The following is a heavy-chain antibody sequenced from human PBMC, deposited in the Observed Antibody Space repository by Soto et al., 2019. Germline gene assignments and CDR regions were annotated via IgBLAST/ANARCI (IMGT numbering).Heavy chain of an antibody. CDR1: GGTFSSYT. CDR3: ARDLLVGKDTADY. D-gene: IGHD5-18*01. V-gene: IGHV1-69*08. J-gene: IGHJ4*02. Sequence: QVQLVQSGAEVKKPGSSVKVSCKASGGTFSSYTISWVRQAPGQGLEWMGRIIPILGIANYAQKFQGRVTITADKSTSTAYMELSSLRSEDTAVYYCARDLLVGKDTADYWGQGTLVTVSS. CDR2: IIPILGIA.